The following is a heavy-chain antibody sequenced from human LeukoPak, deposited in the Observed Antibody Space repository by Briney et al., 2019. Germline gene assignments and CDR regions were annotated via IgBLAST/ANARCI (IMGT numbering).Heavy chain of an antibody. D-gene: IGHD3-10*01. J-gene: IGHJ4*02. V-gene: IGHV1-2*02. CDR3: ARVTTMVRGVDGYLYYFDY. CDR1: GYTFTGYY. Sequence: ASVKVSCKASGYTFTGYYMHWVRQAPGQGLEWMGWIKPNSVGTNYAQKFQGRVTMTRDTSISTASMELSRLRSDDTAVYYCARVTTMVRGVDGYLYYFDYWGQGTLVTVSS. CDR2: IKPNSVGT.